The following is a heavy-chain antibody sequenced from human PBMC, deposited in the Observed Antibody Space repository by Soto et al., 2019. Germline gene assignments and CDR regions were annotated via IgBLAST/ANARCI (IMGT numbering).Heavy chain of an antibody. CDR3: ARTRGAHYGGTDY. Sequence: EVQLVESGGGLVKPGGSLRLSCAGSGFTFSNYNMNWVRQAPGKGLEWVSSISSTSTYTYYADSVKGGFTISRDNAKNPLYLQMDSLRVEDTAVYYCARTRGAHYGGTDYWGQGALVTVSS. V-gene: IGHV3-21*01. CDR1: GFTFSNYN. CDR2: ISSTSTYT. J-gene: IGHJ4*02. D-gene: IGHD4-17*01.